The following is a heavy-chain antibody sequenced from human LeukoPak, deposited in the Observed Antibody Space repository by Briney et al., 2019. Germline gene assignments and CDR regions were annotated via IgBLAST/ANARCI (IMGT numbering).Heavy chain of an antibody. J-gene: IGHJ5*02. CDR3: ARGPLRFLEWTYNWFDP. V-gene: IGHV3-21*01. D-gene: IGHD3-3*01. CDR1: GFTFSSYS. Sequence: PGGSLRLSCAASGFTFSSYSMNWVRQAPGKGLEWVSSISSSSSYIYYADSVKGRFTISRDNAKNSLYLQMNSLRAEDTAVYYCARGPLRFLEWTYNWFDPWGQGTLVTVSS. CDR2: ISSSSSYI.